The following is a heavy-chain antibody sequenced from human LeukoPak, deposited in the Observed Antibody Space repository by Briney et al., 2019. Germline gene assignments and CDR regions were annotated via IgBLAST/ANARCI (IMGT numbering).Heavy chain of an antibody. Sequence: PGGSLRLSCAASGFTFSSYSMNWVRQAPGKGLEWVSSISSSSSYIYYADSVKGRFTISRDNAKNSLYLQMNSLRAEDTAVYYCARAGDSGWYLFDYWGQGTLVTVSS. CDR2: ISSSSSYI. V-gene: IGHV3-21*01. CDR1: GFTFSSYS. J-gene: IGHJ4*02. CDR3: ARAGDSGWYLFDY. D-gene: IGHD6-19*01.